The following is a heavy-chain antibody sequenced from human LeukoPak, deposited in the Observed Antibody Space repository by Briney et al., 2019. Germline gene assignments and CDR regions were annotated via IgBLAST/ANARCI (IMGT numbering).Heavy chain of an antibody. CDR1: GGSISSYY. CDR3: ARGAMATTPFFDY. D-gene: IGHD5-24*01. J-gene: IGHJ4*02. CDR2: VYYTGST. Sequence: SETLSLTCPVSGGSISSYYYWTWIRQPPGKGLEWIGYVYYTGSTNFNPSLKSRVTMSLDTSRNQFSLKLTSLTAADTAVYYCARGAMATTPFFDYWGQGTLVTVSS. V-gene: IGHV4-59*01.